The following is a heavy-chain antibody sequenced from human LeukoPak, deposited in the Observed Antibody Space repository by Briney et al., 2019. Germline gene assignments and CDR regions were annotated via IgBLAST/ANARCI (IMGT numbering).Heavy chain of an antibody. Sequence: GGSLRLSCAASGFTFSSYGMHWVRQAPGKGLEWVAFIRYDGSNKYYADSVKGRFTISRDNSKSTLYLQMNSLRAEDTAVYYCAKGYSSPPNYYYYYMDVWGKGTTVTVSS. CDR3: AKGYSSPPNYYYYYMDV. V-gene: IGHV3-30*02. J-gene: IGHJ6*03. CDR1: GFTFSSYG. CDR2: IRYDGSNK. D-gene: IGHD6-13*01.